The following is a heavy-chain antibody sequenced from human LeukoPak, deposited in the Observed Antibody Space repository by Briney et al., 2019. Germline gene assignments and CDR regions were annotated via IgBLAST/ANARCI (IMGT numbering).Heavy chain of an antibody. CDR2: ISGSGEST. V-gene: IGHV3-23*01. D-gene: IGHD2-15*01. CDR3: ARSGLIRFDY. CDR1: GFSFSSYG. Sequence: GGTLRLSCVGSGFSFSSYGMTWVRQAPGKGLEWVSAISGSGESTYNAGSVQGRFTISRDNSKNTVYLQMSSLRAEDTAVYYCARSGLIRFDYWGQGTLVTVSS. J-gene: IGHJ4*02.